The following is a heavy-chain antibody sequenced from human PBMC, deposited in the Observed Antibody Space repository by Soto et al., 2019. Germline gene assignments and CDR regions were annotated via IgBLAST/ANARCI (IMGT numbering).Heavy chain of an antibody. CDR1: GFTFDEYG. J-gene: IGHJ4*02. V-gene: IGHV3-9*01. CDR2: ISWNGNII. Sequence: EVQLVESGGGLVQPGRSLRVSCAASGFTFDEYGMHWVRRVPGKGLEWVSSISWNGNIIGYAGSVKGRFTISRDNAKNSLYLQKNSLRPEDTALYFCAKGGPETFCGGGRCYFDSWGQGTLVNVSS. D-gene: IGHD2-15*01. CDR3: AKGGPETFCGGGRCYFDS.